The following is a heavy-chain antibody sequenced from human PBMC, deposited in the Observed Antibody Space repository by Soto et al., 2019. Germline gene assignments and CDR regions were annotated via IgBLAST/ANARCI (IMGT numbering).Heavy chain of an antibody. CDR2: IWYDENKK. V-gene: IGHV3-33*01. D-gene: IGHD3-10*02. CDR1: GFPFSSYA. J-gene: IGHJ3*02. Sequence: QVQLVESGGGVAQPGRSLRLSCTASGFPFSSYAMHWVRQAPGKGLEWVAVIWYDENKKYYVESVKGRFTISRDNSKKMLHLQMNSLRVEDTAVYYCARDLSMSGHAFDIWGQGTMVTVSS. CDR3: ARDLSMSGHAFDI.